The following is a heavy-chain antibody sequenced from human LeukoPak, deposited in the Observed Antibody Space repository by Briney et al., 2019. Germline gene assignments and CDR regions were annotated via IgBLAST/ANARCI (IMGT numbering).Heavy chain of an antibody. D-gene: IGHD5-18*01. J-gene: IGHJ4*02. Sequence: GESLKISCKGSGXSFTSYWIGWVRQMPGKGLEWMGLTYPGDSDTRYSPSFQGQVTISADKSISPAYLQWSSLNASDTAMYYCARQRSDTAMVTPGEFDYWGQGTLVTVSS. CDR2: TYPGDSDT. CDR3: ARQRSDTAMVTPGEFDY. CDR1: GXSFTSYW. V-gene: IGHV5-51*01.